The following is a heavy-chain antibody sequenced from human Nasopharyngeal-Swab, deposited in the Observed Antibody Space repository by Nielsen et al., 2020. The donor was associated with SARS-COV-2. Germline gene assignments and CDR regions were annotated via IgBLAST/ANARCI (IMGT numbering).Heavy chain of an antibody. D-gene: IGHD5-24*01. CDR1: GGSFNGFY. CDR2: INHNERT. J-gene: IGHJ6*02. Sequence: SETLSLTCSVSGGSFNGFYWNWIRQAPGKGLEWIGGINHNERTNYNPSLKSRIAMLVDTSNNQVSLKVSSVSAGDTAVYYCARAGRVGDAYTGLDVWGQGTTVTVSS. V-gene: IGHV4-34*01. CDR3: ARAGRVGDAYTGLDV.